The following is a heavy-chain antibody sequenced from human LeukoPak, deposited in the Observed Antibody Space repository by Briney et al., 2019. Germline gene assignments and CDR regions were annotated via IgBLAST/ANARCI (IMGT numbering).Heavy chain of an antibody. CDR2: ISYDGSNK. Sequence: GGSLRLSCAASGFTFSSYAMHWVRQAPGKGLEWVAVISYDGSNKYYADSVKGRFTISRDNSKNTLYLQMNSLRAEDTAVYYCARDRTLAVASLLYYWGQGTLVTVSS. J-gene: IGHJ4*02. V-gene: IGHV3-30*04. CDR1: GFTFSSYA. CDR3: ARDRTLAVASLLYY. D-gene: IGHD6-19*01.